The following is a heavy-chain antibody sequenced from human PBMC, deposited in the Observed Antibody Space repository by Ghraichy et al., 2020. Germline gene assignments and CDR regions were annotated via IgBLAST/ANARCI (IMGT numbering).Heavy chain of an antibody. J-gene: IGHJ6*02. CDR3: ARGSRVVRFYYYDGMDV. D-gene: IGHD4-23*01. CDR1: GFTFSSYS. CDR2: ITSSSSYI. Sequence: LSLTCVGSGFTFSSYSMNWVRQSPGKGLEWVSYITSSSSYISYADSVKGRFTISRDNAQNSLYLQMNSLRDEDTAVYYCARGSRVVRFYYYDGMDVWGQGTTVAVSS. V-gene: IGHV3-48*02.